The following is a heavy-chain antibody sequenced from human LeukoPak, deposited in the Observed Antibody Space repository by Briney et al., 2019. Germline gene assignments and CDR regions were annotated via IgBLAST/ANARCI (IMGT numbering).Heavy chain of an antibody. CDR1: GGSISSYY. V-gene: IGHV4-4*07. CDR2: IYYSGST. D-gene: IGHD6-13*01. CDR3: ARGRSAALIFDY. Sequence: KTSETLPLTCTVSGGSISSYYWSWIRQPAGKGLEWIGSIYYSGSTYYNPSLKSRVTISVDTSKNQFSLKLSSVTAADTAVYYCARGRSAALIFDYWGQGTLVTVSS. J-gene: IGHJ4*02.